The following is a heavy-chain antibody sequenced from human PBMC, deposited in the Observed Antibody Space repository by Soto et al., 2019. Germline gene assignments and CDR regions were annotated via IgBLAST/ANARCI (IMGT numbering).Heavy chain of an antibody. V-gene: IGHV3-53*01. D-gene: IGHD6-25*01. CDR1: GFTVSNNY. CDR3: GPQRGGGGY. Sequence: EVQLVESGGGLIQPGGSLRLSCAVSGFTVSNNYMSWVRQAPGKGLEGVSVIYSGGYTAYGDSVKGRFTISRDNSKNTSNLQIKSLGAHGPAVYSCGPQRGGGGYWGQGTLVTVSS. CDR2: IYSGGYT. J-gene: IGHJ4*02.